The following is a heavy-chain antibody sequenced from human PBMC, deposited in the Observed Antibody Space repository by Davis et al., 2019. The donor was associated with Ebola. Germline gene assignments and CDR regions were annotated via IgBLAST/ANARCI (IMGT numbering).Heavy chain of an antibody. V-gene: IGHV3-49*03. D-gene: IGHD2-15*01. Sequence: GESLKISCTASGFTFGDYAMSWFRQAPGKGLEWVGFIRSKAYGGTTEYAASVKGRFTISRDDSKSIAYLQMKSLNTEDTAVYYCTRGVGYCSGGSCYYWFDPWGQGTLVTVSS. J-gene: IGHJ5*02. CDR2: IRSKAYGGTT. CDR1: GFTFGDYA. CDR3: TRGVGYCSGGSCYYWFDP.